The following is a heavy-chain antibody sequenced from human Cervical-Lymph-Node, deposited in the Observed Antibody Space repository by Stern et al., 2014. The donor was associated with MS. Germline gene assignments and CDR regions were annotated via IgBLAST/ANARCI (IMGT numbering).Heavy chain of an antibody. CDR2: LDWDGDK. J-gene: IGHJ4*02. CDR1: GFSLSTTGMC. CDR3: Y. Sequence: QVTLRESGPALVKPTQTLTLTCTFSGFSLSTTGMCLSWIRQPPGKALEWLALLDWDGDKYYSTALKTRLTISKDTSKNQVVLTMTNMAPLDTATYFDYWGQGIPVTVSS. V-gene: IGHV2-70*01.